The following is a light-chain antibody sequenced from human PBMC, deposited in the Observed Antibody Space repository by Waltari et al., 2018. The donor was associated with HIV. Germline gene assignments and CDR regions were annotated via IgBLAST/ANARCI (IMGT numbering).Light chain of an antibody. CDR3: QVWDTGGDHPEWV. Sequence: SYVLTQPPPVSVAPGQTARVTCGGNNIGSKSVHWYQVKPGQAPVLVVYDDSDRPSGIPERFSGSNSGNTATLTISRVEAGDEADYYCQVWDTGGDHPEWVFGGGTKLTVL. V-gene: IGLV3-21*02. CDR1: NIGSKS. J-gene: IGLJ3*02. CDR2: DDS.